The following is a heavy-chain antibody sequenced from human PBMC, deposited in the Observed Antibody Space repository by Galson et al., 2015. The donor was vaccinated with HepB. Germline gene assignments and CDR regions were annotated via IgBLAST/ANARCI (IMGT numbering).Heavy chain of an antibody. D-gene: IGHD3-22*01. CDR3: ARGPRRLVADGFDI. Sequence: SLRLSCAASGFTFSSYALHWVRQAPGKGLEWVTLISYDGSNKYYADSVKGRFTISRDNSKNTLYLQMNSLRAEDTALYYCARGPRRLVADGFDIWGQGTMVSVSS. V-gene: IGHV3-30-3*01. J-gene: IGHJ3*02. CDR2: ISYDGSNK. CDR1: GFTFSSYA.